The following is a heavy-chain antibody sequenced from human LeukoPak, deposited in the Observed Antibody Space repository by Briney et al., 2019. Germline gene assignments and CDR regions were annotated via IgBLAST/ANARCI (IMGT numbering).Heavy chain of an antibody. CDR3: ARDDLGYCSSTSCYSLYYYGMDV. V-gene: IGHV3-48*01. J-gene: IGHJ6*02. CDR1: GVTVSSNY. CDR2: ISSSSSTI. Sequence: GGSLRLSCAASGVTVSSNYMSWVRQAPGKGLEWVSYISSSSSTIYYADSVKGRFTISRGNAKNSLYLQMNSLRAEDTAVYYCARDDLGYCSSTSCYSLYYYGMDVWGQGTTVTVSS. D-gene: IGHD2-2*01.